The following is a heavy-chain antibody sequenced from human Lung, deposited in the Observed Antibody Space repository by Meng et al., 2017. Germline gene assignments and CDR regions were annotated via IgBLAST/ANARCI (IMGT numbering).Heavy chain of an antibody. CDR2: INHSEST. V-gene: IGHV4-34*01. Sequence: QGQQMPWGAGLLKPWETLSPTCVVSGGSVSDYDGRWIRQSPGKGLEWIRKINHSESTNYNPSPASRATISVDTSQNNLSLKLSSVTAADSAVYYCARGPTTMAHDFDYWGQGTLVTVSS. CDR3: ARGPTTMAHDFDY. D-gene: IGHD4-11*01. J-gene: IGHJ4*02. CDR1: GGSVSDYD.